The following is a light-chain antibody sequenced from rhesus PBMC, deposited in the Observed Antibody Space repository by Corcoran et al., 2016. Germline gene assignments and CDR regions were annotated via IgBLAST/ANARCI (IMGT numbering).Light chain of an antibody. CDR2: KAA. CDR3: QHSYGTPYS. J-gene: IGKJ2*01. V-gene: IGKV1-74*01. Sequence: DIQMTQSPSSLSASVGDRVTITCRASESVNDYLHWYQQKPGKAPKLLIDKAATLQSGVPSRFSGRGSGTDFTLPLSSLQPEDFATYNVQHSYGTPYSFGQGTKVEIK. CDR1: ESVNDY.